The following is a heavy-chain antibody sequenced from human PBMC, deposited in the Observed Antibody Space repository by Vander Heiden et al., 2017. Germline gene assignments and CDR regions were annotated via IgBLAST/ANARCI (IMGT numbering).Heavy chain of an antibody. CDR3: AKGGAAAPESYYYGMDV. CDR2: ISGSGGRT. J-gene: IGHJ6*02. CDR1: GFTFSSYA. D-gene: IGHD6-13*01. Sequence: EVQLLESGGGLVQPGGSLRLSCAASGFTFSSYAMSWVRQAPGKGLEWVSAISGSGGRTYYADSVKGRFTISRDNSKNTLYLQMNSLRAEDTAVYYCAKGGAAAPESYYYGMDVWGQGTTVTVSS. V-gene: IGHV3-23*01.